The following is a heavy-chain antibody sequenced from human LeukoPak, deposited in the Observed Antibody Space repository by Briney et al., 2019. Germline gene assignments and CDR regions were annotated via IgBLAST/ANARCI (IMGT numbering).Heavy chain of an antibody. J-gene: IGHJ6*03. CDR3: ARDHGYYYYMDV. V-gene: IGHV4-4*08. CDR1: GGSVSSYY. Sequence: PSETLSLTCTVSGGSVSSYYWTFIRQPPGKGLECIGYIYNSGSTNYNSSLKSRVTISVDTSKNQFSLKLSSVTAADTAVYYCARDHGYYYYMDVWGKGTTVTVSS. CDR2: IYNSGST.